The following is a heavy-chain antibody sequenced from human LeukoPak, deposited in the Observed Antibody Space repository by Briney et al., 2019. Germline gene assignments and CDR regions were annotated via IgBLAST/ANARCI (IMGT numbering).Heavy chain of an antibody. V-gene: IGHV1-8*03. CDR3: ARFLSAMGGMDV. CDR1: GYTFTSYD. CDR2: MNPNSGNT. Sequence: ASAKVSCKASGYTFTSYDINWVRQATGQGLEWMGWMNPNSGNTGYAQKFQGRVTITRNTSISTAYMELSSLRSEDTAVYYCARFLSAMGGMDVWGKGTTVTVSS. J-gene: IGHJ6*03. D-gene: IGHD5-18*01.